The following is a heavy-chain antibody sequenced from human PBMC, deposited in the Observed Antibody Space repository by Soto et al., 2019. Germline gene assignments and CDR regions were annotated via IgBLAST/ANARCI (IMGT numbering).Heavy chain of an antibody. CDR2: INAGNGNT. J-gene: IGHJ5*02. V-gene: IGHV1-3*01. Sequence: QVQLVQSGAEVKKPGASVKVSCKASGYTFTSYAMHWVRQAPGQRLEWMGWINAGNGNTKYSQKLQGRVTITKNTAASTAYMELSSLRSEDTAVYYCARGPRRNWFDPWGQGTLVTVSS. CDR1: GYTFTSYA. CDR3: ARGPRRNWFDP.